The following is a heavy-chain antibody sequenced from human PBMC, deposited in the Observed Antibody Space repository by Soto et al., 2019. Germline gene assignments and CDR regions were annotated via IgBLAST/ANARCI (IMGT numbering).Heavy chain of an antibody. CDR1: GFTFSSYA. Sequence: GGSLRLSCAASGFTFSSYAMSWVRQAPGKGLEWVSAISGSGGSTYYADSVKGRFTISRDNSKNTLYLQMNSLRAEDTAVYYCAKGHYSNYVGDSFDPWGQGTLVTVSS. CDR3: AKGHYSNYVGDSFDP. CDR2: ISGSGGST. D-gene: IGHD4-4*01. V-gene: IGHV3-23*01. J-gene: IGHJ5*02.